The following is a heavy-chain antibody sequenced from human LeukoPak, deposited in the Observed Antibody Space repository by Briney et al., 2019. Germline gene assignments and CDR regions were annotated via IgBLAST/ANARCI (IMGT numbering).Heavy chain of an antibody. CDR2: IIHSGTT. CDR1: GRSVGGSY. Sequence: PSETQSLTCALDGRSVGGSYASWIRPPPGKGLEWIGEIIHSGTTNYHPSRKSRVTLSVTTSKKRSFLKLSSVTAADTAVYYCARGRLRDNWNDVAVYYYYGIDVWGQGTTVTVSS. J-gene: IGHJ6*02. V-gene: IGHV4-34*01. D-gene: IGHD1-1*01. CDR3: ARGRLRDNWNDVAVYYYYGIDV.